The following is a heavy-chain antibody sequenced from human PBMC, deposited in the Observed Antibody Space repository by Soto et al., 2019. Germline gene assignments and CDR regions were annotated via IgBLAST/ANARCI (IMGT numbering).Heavy chain of an antibody. Sequence: GGSLRLSCVASGFTFSGYWMHWVRQVPGKEPVWVSFIDSYGSSTKYADSVRSRFTISRDNAKNTLYLLMNSLRVEDTAVYYCVRGLGNSDHWGQGTLVTVSS. CDR1: GFTFSGYW. CDR2: IDSYGSST. CDR3: VRGLGNSDH. V-gene: IGHV3-74*03. J-gene: IGHJ4*02.